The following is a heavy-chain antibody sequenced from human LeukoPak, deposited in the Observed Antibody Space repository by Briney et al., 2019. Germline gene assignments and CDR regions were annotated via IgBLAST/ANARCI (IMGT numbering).Heavy chain of an antibody. CDR3: ARGSSSWRGAFDI. CDR1: GFTFSSYA. CDR2: IAYDGSNK. Sequence: GGSLRLSCAASGFTFSSYAMHWVRQAPGKGLEWVAVIAYDGSNKDYADSVKGRFTISRDNSKNTLYLQMNSLRAEDTAVYYCARGSSSWRGAFDIWGQGTMVTVSS. D-gene: IGHD6-13*01. J-gene: IGHJ3*02. V-gene: IGHV3-30*04.